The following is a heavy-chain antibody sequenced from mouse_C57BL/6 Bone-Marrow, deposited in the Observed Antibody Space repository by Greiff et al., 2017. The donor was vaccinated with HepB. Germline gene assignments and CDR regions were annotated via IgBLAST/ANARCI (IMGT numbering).Heavy chain of an antibody. CDR1: GYTFTDYY. CDR3: ARRGGFYDAY. D-gene: IGHD2-12*01. Sequence: VQLQQSGPVLVKPGASVKMSCKASGYTFTDYYMNWVKQSHGKSLEWIGVINPYNGGTSYNQKFKGKATLTVDKSSSTAYMELNSLTSEDSAVYYCARRGGFYDAYWGQGTLVTVSA. V-gene: IGHV1-19*01. J-gene: IGHJ3*01. CDR2: INPYNGGT.